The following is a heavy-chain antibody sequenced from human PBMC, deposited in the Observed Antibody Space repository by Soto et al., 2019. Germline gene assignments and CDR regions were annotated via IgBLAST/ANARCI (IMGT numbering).Heavy chain of an antibody. CDR2: MNPNSGGT. V-gene: IGHV1-2*04. CDR3: AREAAAGTYRDYYYGMDV. Sequence: ASVKVSCKASGYTFTGYYMHWVRQAPGQGLEWMGWMNPNSGGTNYAQKFQGWVTMTRDTSISTAYMELSRLRSDDTAVYYCAREAAAGTYRDYYYGMDVWGQGTTVTVSS. D-gene: IGHD6-13*01. CDR1: GYTFTGYY. J-gene: IGHJ6*02.